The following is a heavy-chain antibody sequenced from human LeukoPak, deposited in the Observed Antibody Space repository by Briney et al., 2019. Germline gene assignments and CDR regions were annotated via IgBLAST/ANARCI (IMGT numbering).Heavy chain of an antibody. CDR2: ITGSGDTT. J-gene: IGHJ4*02. Sequence: GGSLRLSCAASGFIFRNYAMSWVRQAPGKGLEWVSAITGSGDTTYYADSVKGRFTISRDNSENTLYVEMNTLRAEDTAVYYCAKWGDYDILAGYYVSDFWGQGTLVTVSS. D-gene: IGHD3-9*01. CDR3: AKWGDYDILAGYYVSDF. V-gene: IGHV3-23*01. CDR1: GFIFRNYA.